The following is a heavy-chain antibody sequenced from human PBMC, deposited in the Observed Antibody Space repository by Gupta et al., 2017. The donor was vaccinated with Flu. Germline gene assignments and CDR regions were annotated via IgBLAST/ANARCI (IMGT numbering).Heavy chain of an antibody. CDR1: GGSFSGSY. D-gene: IGHD3-10*01. CDR3: ARGGMVRGVIRYDAFDI. V-gene: IGHV4-34*01. Sequence: QVQLQQWGAGLLKPSETLSLTCAVYGGSFSGSYWSWIRQPPGKGLEWIGEINHSGSTNYNPSLKSRVTISVDTSKNQFSLKLSSVTAADTAVYYCARGGMVRGVIRYDAFDIWGQGTMVTVSS. CDR2: INHSGST. J-gene: IGHJ3*02.